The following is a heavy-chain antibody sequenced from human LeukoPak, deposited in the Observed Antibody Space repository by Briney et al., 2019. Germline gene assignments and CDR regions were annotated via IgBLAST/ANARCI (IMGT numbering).Heavy chain of an antibody. Sequence: GGSLRLSCAASGFTFSNAWMSWVRQAPGKGLEWVGRIKSKTDGGTTDYAAPVKGRFTISRDDSKNTLYLQMSSLKTEDTAVYYCTTSYYYDSSGYYSVDYWGQGTLVTVSS. CDR2: IKSKTDGGTT. CDR1: GFTFSNAW. V-gene: IGHV3-15*01. CDR3: TTSYYYDSSGYYSVDY. D-gene: IGHD3-22*01. J-gene: IGHJ4*02.